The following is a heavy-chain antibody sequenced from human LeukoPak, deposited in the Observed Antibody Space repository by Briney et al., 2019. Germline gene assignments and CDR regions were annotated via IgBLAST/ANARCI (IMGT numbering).Heavy chain of an antibody. D-gene: IGHD5-12*01. V-gene: IGHV4-4*07. CDR3: ARHLYSGYDRALDY. CDR2: IYFNGDT. Sequence: SETLSLTCYVSNGSITSHYWSWIRQPAGKGLEWIGRIYFNGDTKYNPSFQSRVTMSVDTSNNQLSLRLTSLTAADTAVYYCARHLYSGYDRALDYWGQGTLVTVSS. J-gene: IGHJ4*02. CDR1: NGSITSHY.